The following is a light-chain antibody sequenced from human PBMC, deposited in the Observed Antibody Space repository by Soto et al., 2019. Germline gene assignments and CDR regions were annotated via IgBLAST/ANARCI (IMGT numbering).Light chain of an antibody. CDR3: CSSAGSYSYV. J-gene: IGLJ1*01. V-gene: IGLV2-11*01. Sequence: QSALTQPRSVAGSPGQSVTISCTGTSSDVGGYNYVSWYQQHPGKAPKLMIYDVSKRPPGVPDRFSGSKSGNTASLTISGLQAEDEAEYYCCSSAGSYSYVFGTGTKLTVL. CDR2: DVS. CDR1: SSDVGGYNY.